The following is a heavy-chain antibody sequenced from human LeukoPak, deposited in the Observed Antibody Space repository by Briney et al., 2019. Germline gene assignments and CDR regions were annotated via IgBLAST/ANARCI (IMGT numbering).Heavy chain of an antibody. V-gene: IGHV3-33*08. D-gene: IGHD6-19*01. CDR2: ISFDGTNK. CDR1: GFSFSTYG. CDR3: ARETEQWLVQYWFDP. J-gene: IGHJ5*02. Sequence: GRSLRLSCAASGFSFSTYGMHWVRQAPGKGLEWVAVISFDGTNKYYADSVKGRFSISREASKNTLYLQMNSLRAEDTAVYYCARETEQWLVQYWFDPWGQGTLVTVSS.